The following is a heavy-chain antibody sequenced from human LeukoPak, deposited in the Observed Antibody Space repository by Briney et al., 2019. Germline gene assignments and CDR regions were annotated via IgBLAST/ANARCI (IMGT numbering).Heavy chain of an antibody. J-gene: IGHJ3*02. V-gene: IGHV1-69*06. Sequence: SVKVSCKASGYTFTSYGISWVRQAPGQGLEWMGGIIPIFGTANYAQKFQGRVTITADKSTSTAYMELSSLRSEDTAVYYCARGPSRDGYNYLDIWGQGTMVTVSS. CDR2: IIPIFGTA. D-gene: IGHD5-24*01. CDR3: ARGPSRDGYNYLDI. CDR1: GYTFTSYG.